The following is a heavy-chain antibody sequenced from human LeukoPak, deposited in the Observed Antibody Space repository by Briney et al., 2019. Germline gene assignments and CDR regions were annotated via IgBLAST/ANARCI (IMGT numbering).Heavy chain of an antibody. Sequence: GASVKVSCKASGGTFSSYAISWVREAPGQGLEWMGGIIPIFGTANYAQKFQGRVTITADESTSTAYMELSSLRSEDTAVYYCAREGLRVYYDSSGHYPGAFDIWGQGTMVTVSS. J-gene: IGHJ3*02. CDR1: GGTFSSYA. V-gene: IGHV1-69*13. CDR3: AREGLRVYYDSSGHYPGAFDI. CDR2: IIPIFGTA. D-gene: IGHD3-22*01.